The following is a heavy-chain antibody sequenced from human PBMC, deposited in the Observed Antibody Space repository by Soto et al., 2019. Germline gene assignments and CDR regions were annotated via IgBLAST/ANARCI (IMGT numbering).Heavy chain of an antibody. Sequence: EVQLVESGGGLLQPGGSLRLSCAASGFTFSSYTMNWVRQAPGKGLEWISYISTTGDTIYYADSVKGRFTISRDNAKNSLYLQMNSLRDEDTAVYYWSGSKSSGWAYFDSWGQGTLVTVSS. CDR1: GFTFSSYT. J-gene: IGHJ4*02. CDR3: SGSKSSGWAYFDS. D-gene: IGHD6-19*01. V-gene: IGHV3-48*02. CDR2: ISTTGDTI.